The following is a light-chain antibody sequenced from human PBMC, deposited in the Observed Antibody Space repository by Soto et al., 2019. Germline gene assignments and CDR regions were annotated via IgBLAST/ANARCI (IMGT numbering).Light chain of an antibody. J-gene: IGKJ1*01. CDR3: QQYGSSLTWT. Sequence: VLTQSPGTLSLYAGERATLSCRASQSVSSSYLAWYQQKPGQAPRLLIYGASSRATGIPDRFSGSGSGTDFTLTISRLEPEDFAVYYCQQYGSSLTWTFGQGSKVAIK. CDR1: QSVSSSY. CDR2: GAS. V-gene: IGKV3-20*01.